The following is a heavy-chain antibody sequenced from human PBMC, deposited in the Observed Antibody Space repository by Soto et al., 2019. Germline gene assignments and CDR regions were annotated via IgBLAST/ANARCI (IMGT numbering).Heavy chain of an antibody. V-gene: IGHV4-30-4*01. CDR1: GGSISSGDYH. CDR3: AREMATMKFDY. CDR2: IHYSGNA. Sequence: SETLSLTCTVSGGSISSGDYHWTWIRQPPGKGLEWIGYIHYSGNAYYNPSLKSRVTISVDTSKKQFSLRLSSVTAADTAVYYCAREMATMKFDYWGQGALVTVSS. J-gene: IGHJ4*02.